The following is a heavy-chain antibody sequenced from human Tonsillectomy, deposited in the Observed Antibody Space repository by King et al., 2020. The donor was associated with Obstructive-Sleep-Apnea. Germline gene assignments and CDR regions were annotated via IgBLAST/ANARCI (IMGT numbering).Heavy chain of an antibody. Sequence: QLVQSGGDLVQPGGSLRLSCAASGFSFSTFGMNWVRQAPGKGLDWISYISGSSNTIYYADSVKGRFTISRDDAKNSLYLQMNSLRAEDTAVYHCTSEFERLNVDIMTREHSYFDSWGQGTLVTVSS. CDR2: ISGSSNTI. CDR1: GFSFSTFG. CDR3: TSEFERLNVDIMTREHSYFDS. D-gene: IGHD5-12*01. V-gene: IGHV3-48*04. J-gene: IGHJ4*02.